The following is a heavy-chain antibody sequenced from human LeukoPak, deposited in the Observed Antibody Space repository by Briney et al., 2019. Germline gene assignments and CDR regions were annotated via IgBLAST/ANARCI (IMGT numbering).Heavy chain of an antibody. Sequence: SETLSLTCAVYGGSFSGYYWSWVRQPPGKGLEWIGEINHSGSTNYNPSLKSRVTISVDTSKNQFSLKLSFVTAADTAVYYCASLRVAYYYDSSAIDYRGQGTLVTVSS. CDR1: GGSFSGYY. V-gene: IGHV4-34*01. CDR2: INHSGST. CDR3: ASLRVAYYYDSSAIDY. D-gene: IGHD3-22*01. J-gene: IGHJ4*02.